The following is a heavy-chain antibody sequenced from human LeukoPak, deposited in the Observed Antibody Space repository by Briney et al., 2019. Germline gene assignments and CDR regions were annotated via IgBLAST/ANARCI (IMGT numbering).Heavy chain of an antibody. Sequence: GGSLRLSCAASGFTFKNFDMSWVRQAPGKGLEWVSTISSNGGTTFYADSVKGRFTISRDNAKDSLYLQMNSLRAEDTAVYYCARDGIAAAGSLDYWGQGTLVTVSS. CDR3: ARDGIAAAGSLDY. CDR2: ISSNGGTT. D-gene: IGHD6-13*01. J-gene: IGHJ4*02. CDR1: GFTFKNFD. V-gene: IGHV3-21*01.